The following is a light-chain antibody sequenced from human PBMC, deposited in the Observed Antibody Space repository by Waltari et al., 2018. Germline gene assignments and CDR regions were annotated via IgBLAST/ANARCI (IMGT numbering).Light chain of an antibody. Sequence: SYVLTQPPSVSVAPGESARLTCGGNNIGTKSVQWYQQKPGQAPVLVRYSDSDRPSGIPERFSGANSGNTATLTISRVEAGDEADYYCQVWEISRDHYVFGSGTEVTVL. CDR1: NIGTKS. CDR2: SDS. V-gene: IGLV3-21*01. CDR3: QVWEISRDHYV. J-gene: IGLJ1*01.